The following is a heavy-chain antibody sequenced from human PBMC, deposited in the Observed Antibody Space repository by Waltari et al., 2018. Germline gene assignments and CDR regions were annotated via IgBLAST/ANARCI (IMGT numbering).Heavy chain of an antibody. D-gene: IGHD4-17*01. Sequence: EVQLVESGGGLVQPGGSLRLSCAASGFTFSLYWMHWVRQVPGKGLVWVSRRNSEGSSISYADSVKGRFTIYKDNAKNTVYLQMNSLRDDDTAIYYCARGARRTTVTTGWWYFDVWGRGTLVTVSS. J-gene: IGHJ2*01. CDR2: RNSEGSSI. CDR3: ARGARRTTVTTGWWYFDV. V-gene: IGHV3-74*01. CDR1: GFTFSLYW.